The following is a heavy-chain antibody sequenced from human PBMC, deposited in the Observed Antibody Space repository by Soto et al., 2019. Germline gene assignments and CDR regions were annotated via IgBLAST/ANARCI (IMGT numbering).Heavy chain of an antibody. CDR3: AILYCSGGSRYSIDY. CDR2: INPSGGST. J-gene: IGHJ4*02. Sequence: ASVKVSCKAPGYTFTSYYMHWVRQAPGQGLEWMGIINPSGGSTSYAQKFQGRVTMTRDTSTSTVYMELSSLRSEDTAVYYCAILYCSGGSRYSIDYCGQGTLVTGSS. V-gene: IGHV1-46*03. D-gene: IGHD2-15*01. CDR1: GYTFTSYY.